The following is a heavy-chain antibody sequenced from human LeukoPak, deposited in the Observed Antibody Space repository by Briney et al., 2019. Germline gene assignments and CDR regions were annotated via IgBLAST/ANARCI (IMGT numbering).Heavy chain of an antibody. J-gene: IGHJ4*02. CDR2: ISYDGSNK. D-gene: IGHD6-19*01. CDR1: GFTFSSYG. Sequence: GGSLRLSCAASGFTFSSYGMHWVRQAPGKGLEWVAVISYDGSNKYYADSVKGRFTISRDNSKNTLYLQMNSLRAEDTAVYYCAKEIHSSDWYGCDYWGQGTLVTVSS. CDR3: AKEIHSSDWYGCDY. V-gene: IGHV3-30*18.